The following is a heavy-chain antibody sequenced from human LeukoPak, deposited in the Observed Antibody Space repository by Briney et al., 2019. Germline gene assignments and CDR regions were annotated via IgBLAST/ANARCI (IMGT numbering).Heavy chain of an antibody. CDR1: GFTFSSYE. D-gene: IGHD5-18*01. V-gene: IGHV3-48*03. J-gene: IGHJ4*02. Sequence: GGSLRLSCAASGFTFSSYEMNWVRQAPGKGLEWVSYISSSGSTIYYADSVKGRFTISRDNAKNSLYLQMNSLIAEDTAVYYCAKTDTAMAAFDYWGQGTLVTVSS. CDR2: ISSSGSTI. CDR3: AKTDTAMAAFDY.